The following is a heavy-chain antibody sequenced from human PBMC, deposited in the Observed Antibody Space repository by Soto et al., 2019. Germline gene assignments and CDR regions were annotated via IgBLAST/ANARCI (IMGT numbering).Heavy chain of an antibody. D-gene: IGHD6-13*01. V-gene: IGHV3-33*01. J-gene: IGHJ5*02. CDR2: IWYDGSNK. CDR1: GFTFSSYG. Sequence: QVQLVESGGGVVQPGRSLRLSCAASGFTFSSYGMHWVRQAPGKGLEWVAVIWYDGSNKYYADSVKGRFTISRDNSKNTRYLQMNSLRAEDTAVYYCARDRTAAGTLNWFDPWGQGTLVTVSS. CDR3: ARDRTAAGTLNWFDP.